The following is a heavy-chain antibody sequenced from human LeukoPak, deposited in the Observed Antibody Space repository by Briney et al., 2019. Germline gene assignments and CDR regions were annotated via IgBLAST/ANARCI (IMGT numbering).Heavy chain of an antibody. CDR1: GGSISSSSYY. D-gene: IGHD6-19*01. J-gene: IGHJ3*02. CDR3: ARPFTPVAVAGAFDI. CDR2: IYYSGST. V-gene: IGHV4-39*01. Sequence: SETLSLTCTVSGGSISSSSYYWGWIRQPPGKGLEWIGSIYYSGSTYYNPSLKSRVTIPVDTSKNQFSLKLSSVTAADTAVYYCARPFTPVAVAGAFDIWGQGTMVTVSS.